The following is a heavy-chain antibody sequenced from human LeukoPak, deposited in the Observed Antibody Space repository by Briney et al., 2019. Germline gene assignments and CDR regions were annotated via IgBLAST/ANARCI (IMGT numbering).Heavy chain of an antibody. CDR3: ARALYQPLLYYYFDY. CDR1: GGSISSGGYY. CDR2: IYYSGST. D-gene: IGHD2-2*02. V-gene: IGHV4-31*03. Sequence: KSSETLSLTCTVSGGSISSGGYYWSWIRQHPGKGLEWIGYIYYSGSTYYNPSLKSRVTISVDTSKNQFSLKLSSVTAADTAVYYCARALYQPLLYYYFDYWGQGTLDTVSS. J-gene: IGHJ4*02.